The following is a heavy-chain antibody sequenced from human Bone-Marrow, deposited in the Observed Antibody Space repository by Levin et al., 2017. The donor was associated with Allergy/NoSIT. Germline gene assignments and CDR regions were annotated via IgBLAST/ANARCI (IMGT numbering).Heavy chain of an antibody. CDR2: ISWNSGSI. J-gene: IGHJ6*02. CDR3: AKDLKGDFWSGYYIIKHGMDV. CDR1: GFSFDEYA. D-gene: IGHD3-3*01. V-gene: IGHV3-9*01. Sequence: GGSLRLSCAASGFSFDEYAMHWVRQAPGKGLEWVSGISWNSGSIGYADSVKGRFTISRDNAKNSLYLQMNSLRGEDSAVYYCAKDLKGDFWSGYYIIKHGMDVWGQGTTVAVSS.